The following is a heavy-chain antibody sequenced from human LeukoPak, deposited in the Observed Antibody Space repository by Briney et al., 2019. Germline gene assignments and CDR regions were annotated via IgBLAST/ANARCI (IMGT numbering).Heavy chain of an antibody. D-gene: IGHD6-13*01. CDR2: IYYSGST. J-gene: IGHJ4*02. CDR3: ARVHSSSWYYFDY. CDR1: GGSISSYC. V-gene: IGHV4-59*01. Sequence: SETLSLTCTVSGGSISSYCWSWIRQPPGKGLEWIGYIYYSGSTNYNPSLKSRVTISVDTSKNQFSLKLSSVTAADTAVYYCARVHSSSWYYFDYWGQGTLVTVSS.